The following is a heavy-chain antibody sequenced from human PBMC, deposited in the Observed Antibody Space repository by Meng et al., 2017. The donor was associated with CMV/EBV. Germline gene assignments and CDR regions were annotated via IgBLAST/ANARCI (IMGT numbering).Heavy chain of an antibody. V-gene: IGHV4-34*01. Sequence: GSLRLSCAVYGGSFSGYYWSWIRQPPGKGLEWIGEINHSGSTNYNPSLKSRVTISVDTSKNQFSLKLSSVTAADTAVYYCARRPGYSSSWSGDAFDIWGQGTMVTVSS. CDR2: INHSGST. J-gene: IGHJ3*02. CDR1: GGSFSGYY. CDR3: ARRPGYSSSWSGDAFDI. D-gene: IGHD6-13*01.